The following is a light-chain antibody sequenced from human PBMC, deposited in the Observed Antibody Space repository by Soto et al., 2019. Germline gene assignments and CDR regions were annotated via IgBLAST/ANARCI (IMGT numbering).Light chain of an antibody. V-gene: IGLV1-44*01. CDR3: AAWEDSLNGRNV. Sequence: QSALTQPPSASGTPGQRVTISCSGSSSNIGSNTVNWYQQLPGTAPKLLIYSNNQRPSGVPDRFAGSKSGTSASLAIGGLQSKDEADYYCAAWEDSLNGRNVFGPGTKLTGL. CDR1: SSNIGSNT. J-gene: IGLJ1*01. CDR2: SNN.